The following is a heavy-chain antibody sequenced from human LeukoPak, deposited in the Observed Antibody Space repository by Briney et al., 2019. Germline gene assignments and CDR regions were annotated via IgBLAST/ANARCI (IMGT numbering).Heavy chain of an antibody. CDR3: ARVLSCSGGSCYSGWFDP. CDR2: SNPNSGGT. J-gene: IGHJ5*02. D-gene: IGHD2-15*01. CDR1: GYTFTDYY. Sequence: ASVKVSCKASGYTFTDYYMHWVRQAPGQGLEWMGWSNPNSGGTNYAQKFQGRVTMTRDTSINTAYMELSRLRSDDTAVYYCARVLSCSGGSCYSGWFDPWGQGTLVTVSS. V-gene: IGHV1-2*02.